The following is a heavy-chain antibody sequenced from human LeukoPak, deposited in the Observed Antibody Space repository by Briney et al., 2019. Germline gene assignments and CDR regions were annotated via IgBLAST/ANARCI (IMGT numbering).Heavy chain of an antibody. D-gene: IGHD2-21*02. Sequence: SETLSLTCGVYGGSSNYYWSWIRQAPGKGLEWIGETTHDGRTNYSPSLRGRATISKDTSKSQFSLRLNSVTVADTAVYYCAPICGDYSDFDYWGQGTLVTVSS. CDR3: APICGDYSDFDY. CDR1: GGSSNYY. CDR2: TTHDGRT. V-gene: IGHV4-34*01. J-gene: IGHJ4*02.